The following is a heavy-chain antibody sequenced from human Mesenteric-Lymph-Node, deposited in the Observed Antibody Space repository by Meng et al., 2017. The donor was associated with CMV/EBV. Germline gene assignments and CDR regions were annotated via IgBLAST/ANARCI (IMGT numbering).Heavy chain of an antibody. CDR1: GFTFSSYT. V-gene: IGHV3-15*01. D-gene: IGHD2-2*01. Sequence: GGSLRLSCAASGFTFSSYTMSWVRQAPGKGLEWVGRIKSKSDGATTDYAAPVKGRFTISRDDSKNTLYLQMNSLKTEDTAVYYCTTPRRYCSSTSCPWYYGMDVWGQGTTVTSP. J-gene: IGHJ6*02. CDR2: IKSKSDGATT. CDR3: TTPRRYCSSTSCPWYYGMDV.